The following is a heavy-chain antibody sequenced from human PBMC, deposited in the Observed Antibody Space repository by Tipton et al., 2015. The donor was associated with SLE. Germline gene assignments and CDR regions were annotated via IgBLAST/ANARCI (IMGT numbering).Heavy chain of an antibody. Sequence: TLSLTCAVSGGSISSGSGNWWIWVRQPPGKGLEWIGEIFHTGSTSYNASLKSRVTISVDKSKNQFSLYLNSVTAADTAVYYCANTHCSGGSCYSVYGGQGTRVTVTS. CDR2: IFHTGST. CDR1: GGSISSGSGNW. CDR3: ANTHCSGGSCYSVY. V-gene: IGHV4-4*02. D-gene: IGHD2-15*01. J-gene: IGHJ4*02.